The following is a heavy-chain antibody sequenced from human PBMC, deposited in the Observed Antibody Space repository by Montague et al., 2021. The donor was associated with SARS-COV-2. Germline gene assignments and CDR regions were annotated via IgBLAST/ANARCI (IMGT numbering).Heavy chain of an antibody. Sequence: SLRLSCAASGFTVSSNYMSWVRQAPGKGLEWVSVIYSGGSTYYADSVKGRFTITKDNSKNTLYLQINSLRAEDTAVYYCARDAGGNFPKSFDYWGQGTLVTVSS. CDR2: IYSGGST. CDR3: ARDAGGNFPKSFDY. V-gene: IGHV3-53*01. CDR1: GFTVSSNY. D-gene: IGHD4-23*01. J-gene: IGHJ4*02.